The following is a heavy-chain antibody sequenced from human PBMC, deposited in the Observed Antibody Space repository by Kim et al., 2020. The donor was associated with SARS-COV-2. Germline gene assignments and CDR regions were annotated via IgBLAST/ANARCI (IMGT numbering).Heavy chain of an antibody. CDR2: ISAYNGNT. Sequence: ASVKVSCKASGYTFTSYGISWVRQAPGQGLEWMGWISAYNGNTNYAQKLQGRVTMTTDTSTSTAYMELRSLRSDDTAVYYCARVGLYDVLRFLEWSHSDYWGQGSLVTVSS. CDR3: ARVGLYDVLRFLEWSHSDY. CDR1: GYTFTSYG. J-gene: IGHJ4*02. D-gene: IGHD3-3*01. V-gene: IGHV1-18*04.